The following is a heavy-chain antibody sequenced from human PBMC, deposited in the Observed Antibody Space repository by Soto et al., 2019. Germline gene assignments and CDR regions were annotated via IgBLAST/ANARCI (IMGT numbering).Heavy chain of an antibody. J-gene: IGHJ4*02. D-gene: IGHD3-22*01. CDR3: ARYYYDSSGYYYIFDY. CDR1: GYTFTSYA. CDR2: INAGNGNT. V-gene: IGHV1-3*01. Sequence: RASVKVSCKASGYTFTSYAMHWVRQAPGQRLEWMGWINAGNGNTKYSQKFQGRVTITRDTSASTAYMELSSLRSEDTAVYYCARYYYDSSGYYYIFDYWGQGTLVTVSS.